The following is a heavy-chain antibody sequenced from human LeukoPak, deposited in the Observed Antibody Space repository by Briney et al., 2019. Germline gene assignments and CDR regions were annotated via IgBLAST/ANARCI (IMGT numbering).Heavy chain of an antibody. D-gene: IGHD4-17*01. V-gene: IGHV3-7*01. Sequence: GGSLELFCAASGFTFSSRWMGWVRQAPGKGLEWVANIRNDGLTQYYVDSVKGRFTISRDNAKDSLSLQMNSLRAEDTAVYFCARHGDYCFDLWGQGTLVTVSS. CDR2: IRNDGLTQ. CDR1: GFTFSSRW. J-gene: IGHJ4*02. CDR3: ARHGDYCFDL.